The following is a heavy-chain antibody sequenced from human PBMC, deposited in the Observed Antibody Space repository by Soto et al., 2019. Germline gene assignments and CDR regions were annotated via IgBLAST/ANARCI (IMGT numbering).Heavy chain of an antibody. V-gene: IGHV4-39*01. D-gene: IGHD3-10*01. CDR2: IYYSGST. CDR3: ARPRTHHKSGESFSAVDV. J-gene: IGHJ6*02. Sequence: QVQLQESGPGLVKPSEILSLTCTVSGDSISSDGYYWGWFRQPPGKGLEWIGSIYYSGSTYYNPSLKRRVTISRDTSMNPFSLIVGSVTATDAGVSYCARPRTHHKSGESFSAVDVRAQGTTVTVSS. CDR1: GDSISSDGYY.